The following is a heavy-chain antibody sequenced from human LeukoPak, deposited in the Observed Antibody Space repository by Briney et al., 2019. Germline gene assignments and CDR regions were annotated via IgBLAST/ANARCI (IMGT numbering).Heavy chain of an antibody. CDR1: GFTFSSYA. Sequence: PGGSLRLSCAASGFTFSSYAMHWVRQAPGKGLEYVSAISSNGGSTYYANSVKGRFTISRDNSENTLYLQMGSLRAEDMAVYYCAKCGNSGCHLIDYWGQGTLVTVSS. CDR3: AKCGNSGCHLIDY. CDR2: ISSNGGST. V-gene: IGHV3-64*01. J-gene: IGHJ4*02. D-gene: IGHD5-12*01.